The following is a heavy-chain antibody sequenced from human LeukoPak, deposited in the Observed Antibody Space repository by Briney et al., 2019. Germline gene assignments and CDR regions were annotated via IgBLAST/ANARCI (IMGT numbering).Heavy chain of an antibody. D-gene: IGHD2-21*02. Sequence: GGSLRLSCAASGFTVSDNYMTWVRQAPGKGLKWVSLVYSGGNTYYADSVKGRFTISRDNSNNTLYLQMNSLRAEDTAVYYCARGGVTEVDYWGQGTLVTVSS. CDR2: VYSGGNT. V-gene: IGHV3-66*01. CDR1: GFTVSDNY. J-gene: IGHJ4*02. CDR3: ARGGVTEVDY.